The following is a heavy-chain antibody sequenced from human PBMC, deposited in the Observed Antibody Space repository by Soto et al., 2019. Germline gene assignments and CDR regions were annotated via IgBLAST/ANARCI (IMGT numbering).Heavy chain of an antibody. D-gene: IGHD2-8*01. CDR3: ARDRRSCTNGVCYTDYYYMDV. Sequence: QVQLQESGPGLVKPSQTLSLTCTVSGGSISSGGYYWSWIRQHPGKGLEWIGYIYYSGSTYYNPSLKSRVTISVDTSKNQFSLKLGSVTAADTAVYYCARDRRSCTNGVCYTDYYYMDVWGKGTTVTVSS. CDR1: GGSISSGGYY. V-gene: IGHV4-31*03. J-gene: IGHJ6*03. CDR2: IYYSGST.